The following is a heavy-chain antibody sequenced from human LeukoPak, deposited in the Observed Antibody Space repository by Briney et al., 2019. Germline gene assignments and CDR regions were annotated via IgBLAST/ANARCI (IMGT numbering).Heavy chain of an antibody. D-gene: IGHD3-22*01. Sequence: SETLSLTCAVYGGSFSGYYWSWIRQPPGKGLEWIGEINHSGSTNYNPSLKSRVTISVDTSKNQFSLNLSSVTAADTAVYYCARAKIVVVTYAFDIWGQGTMVTVSS. V-gene: IGHV4-34*01. CDR2: INHSGST. J-gene: IGHJ3*02. CDR1: GGSFSGYY. CDR3: ARAKIVVVTYAFDI.